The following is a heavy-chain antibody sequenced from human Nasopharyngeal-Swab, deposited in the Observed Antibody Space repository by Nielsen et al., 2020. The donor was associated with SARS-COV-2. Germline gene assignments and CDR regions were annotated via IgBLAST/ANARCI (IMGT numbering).Heavy chain of an antibody. CDR2: IRSSSTYI. Sequence: LSLPCAASEFTFSKYNMNWVRQAPGKGLAWVSYIRSSSTYIYYADSVKGRFTISRDNTKNSLSLQMNSLRAEDTAVYYCARDGLDYDFWSAYFMDVWGQGTTVIVSS. D-gene: IGHD3-3*01. J-gene: IGHJ6*02. V-gene: IGHV3-21*01. CDR1: EFTFSKYN. CDR3: ARDGLDYDFWSAYFMDV.